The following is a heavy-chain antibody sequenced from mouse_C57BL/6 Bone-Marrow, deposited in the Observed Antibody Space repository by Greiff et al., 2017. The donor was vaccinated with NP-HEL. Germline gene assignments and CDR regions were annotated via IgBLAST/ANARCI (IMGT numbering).Heavy chain of an antibody. Sequence: QVQLQQSGAELVMPGASVKLSCKASGYTFTSYWMHWVKQRPGQGLEWIGEIDPSDSYTNYNQKFKGKSTLTVDKSSSTAYMQLSSLTSEDSAVYYCASSNFAYWGQGTLVTVSA. CDR2: IDPSDSYT. V-gene: IGHV1-69*01. J-gene: IGHJ3*01. CDR3: ASSNFAY. CDR1: GYTFTSYW. D-gene: IGHD4-1*01.